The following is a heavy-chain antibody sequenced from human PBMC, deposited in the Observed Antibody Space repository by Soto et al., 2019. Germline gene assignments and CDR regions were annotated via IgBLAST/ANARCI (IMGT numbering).Heavy chain of an antibody. CDR3: ARDRGSSGMFELDV. D-gene: IGHD6-19*01. Sequence: GQLVESGGDFVKPGESLRLSCVASQFPFDVYSMHWVRQAPGKGLEWVSYIRHTTSATFYADAVKGRFTISRDNRKNSLFLQMNSLRDDDTGVYFCARDRGSSGMFELDVWGPGTLVTVSS. CDR2: IRHTTSAT. CDR1: QFPFDVYS. V-gene: IGHV3-48*02. J-gene: IGHJ3*01.